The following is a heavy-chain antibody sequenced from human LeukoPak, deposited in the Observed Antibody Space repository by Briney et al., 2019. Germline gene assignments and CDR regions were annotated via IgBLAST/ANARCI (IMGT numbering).Heavy chain of an antibody. Sequence: SETLSLTCAVYGGSFSGYYWSWIRQPPGKGLELIGEINHSGSTNYNPSLKSRVTISVDTSKNQFSLKLSSVTAADTAVYYCARRKEVDSTGPVNFDYWGQGTLVTVSS. J-gene: IGHJ4*02. CDR3: ARRKEVDSTGPVNFDY. CDR2: INHSGST. CDR1: GGSFSGYY. V-gene: IGHV4-34*01. D-gene: IGHD6-25*01.